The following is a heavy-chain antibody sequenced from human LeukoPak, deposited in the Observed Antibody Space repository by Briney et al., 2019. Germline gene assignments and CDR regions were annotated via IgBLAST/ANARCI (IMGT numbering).Heavy chain of an antibody. CDR2: ISSSSSHI. CDR1: GFTFSSYS. CDR3: ARQGSSSWYYGMDV. J-gene: IGHJ6*02. D-gene: IGHD6-13*01. Sequence: GGSLRLSCAASGFTFSSYSMNWVRQAPGKGLEWVSCISSSSSHISYADSVKGRFTISRDNAKNSLYLQMNSLRAEDTAVYYCARQGSSSWYYGMDVWGQGTTVTVSS. V-gene: IGHV3-21*01.